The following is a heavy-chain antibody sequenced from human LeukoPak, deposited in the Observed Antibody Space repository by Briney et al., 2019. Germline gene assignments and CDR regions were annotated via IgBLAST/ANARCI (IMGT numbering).Heavy chain of an antibody. CDR3: ARAPMRSTMIVAEGAFDI. Sequence: ASVKVSCKASGGTFSSYAISWVRQAPGQGLEWMGGIIPIFGTANYAQKFQGRVTITADESTSTAYMELSSLRSEDTAVYYCARAPMRSTMIVAEGAFDIWGQGTVVTVSS. D-gene: IGHD3-22*01. V-gene: IGHV1-69*13. CDR1: GGTFSSYA. CDR2: IIPIFGTA. J-gene: IGHJ3*02.